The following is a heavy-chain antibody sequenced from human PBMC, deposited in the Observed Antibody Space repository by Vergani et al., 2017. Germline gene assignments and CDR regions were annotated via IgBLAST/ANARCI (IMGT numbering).Heavy chain of an antibody. Sequence: EVQLVESGGGLVPPGRSLRLSCAASGFSFGDYAMTWVRQAPGKGLEWVAHISPDGSATSYVDSVKGRFTISRDNAKSSLYLQMNSLRAEDTGVYYCARDRYYLGSGSYPYFYYYGLDVWGQGTAVTVSS. CDR2: ISPDGSAT. D-gene: IGHD3-10*01. V-gene: IGHV3-7*01. J-gene: IGHJ6*02. CDR1: GFSFGDYA. CDR3: ARDRYYLGSGSYPYFYYYGLDV.